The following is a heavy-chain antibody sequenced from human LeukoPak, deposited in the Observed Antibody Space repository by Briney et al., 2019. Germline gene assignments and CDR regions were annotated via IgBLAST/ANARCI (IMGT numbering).Heavy chain of an antibody. V-gene: IGHV3-74*01. Sequence: GGSLRLSCAASGFTFSSYWMHWVRQTPGKGLVWVSRINTDGSITTYADSVKGRFTISRDNAKNTLFLQMNSLRVEDTAVYYCASGDLYCSGGSCYHYFDYWGQGTLVTVSP. CDR2: INTDGSIT. CDR3: ASGDLYCSGGSCYHYFDY. CDR1: GFTFSSYW. D-gene: IGHD2-15*01. J-gene: IGHJ4*02.